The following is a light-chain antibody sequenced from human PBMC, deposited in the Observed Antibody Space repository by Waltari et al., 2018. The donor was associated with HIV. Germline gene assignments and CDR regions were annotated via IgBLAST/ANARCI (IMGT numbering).Light chain of an antibody. CDR1: QSLLSNSNNKNF. CDR2: WVS. Sequence: DIVMTQSPDSLAVSLGERATINRKSSQSLLSNSNNKNFLAWYQQKPGQPPKLLIYWVSTRESGVPDRFSGSGSGTDFTLTISSLQAEDVAIYSCQQYYSTPSTFGKGHDWRLN. CDR3: QQYYSTPST. J-gene: IGKJ5*01. V-gene: IGKV4-1*01.